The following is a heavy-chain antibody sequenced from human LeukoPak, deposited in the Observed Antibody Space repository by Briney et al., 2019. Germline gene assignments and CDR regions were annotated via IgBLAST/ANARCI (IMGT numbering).Heavy chain of an antibody. CDR3: ARDYDYGDYNTLTVFDY. V-gene: IGHV4-38-2*02. CDR2: IFHNGNT. CDR1: GYSISSDYY. J-gene: IGHJ4*02. Sequence: SETLSLTCTVSGYSISSDYYWGWIRQPPGKGLEWIGNIFHNGNTYYNPSLKSRVTMSIDTSKKQFSLKLRTATAADTAVYYCARDYDYGDYNTLTVFDYWGQGTLVTVSS. D-gene: IGHD4-17*01.